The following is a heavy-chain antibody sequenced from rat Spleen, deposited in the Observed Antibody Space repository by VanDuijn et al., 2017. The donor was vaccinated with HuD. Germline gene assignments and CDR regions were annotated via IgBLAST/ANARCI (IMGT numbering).Heavy chain of an antibody. V-gene: IGHV5S23*01. CDR2: ISTGGGNT. D-gene: IGHD4-3*01. CDR3: ARTSGYAPNWFAY. CDR1: GFTFSNYD. J-gene: IGHJ3*01. Sequence: EVQLVESGGGLVQPGRSLKLSCAASGFTFSNYDMAWVRQAPTKGLEWVASISTGGGNTYYRDSVKGRFTISRDNAKSTLYLQMDSLRSEDTATYYCARTSGYAPNWFAYWGQGTLVTVSS.